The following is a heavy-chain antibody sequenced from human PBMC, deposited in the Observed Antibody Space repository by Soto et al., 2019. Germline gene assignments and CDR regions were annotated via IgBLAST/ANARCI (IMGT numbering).Heavy chain of an antibody. CDR2: ISSSSSNI. D-gene: IGHD3-10*01. CDR1: EFSFSDYS. V-gene: IGHV3-21*06. J-gene: IGHJ3*01. Sequence: EVQLVESGGGLVKPGGSLRLSCAASEFSFSDYSMNWVRQAPGKGLEWVSSISSSSSNINYADSVKGRFSISRDNAKNLLFLQMHSLRVEDTAVYFCARHPPWHPDYGSTNRACDLWGQGTMVTVSS. CDR3: ARHPPWHPDYGSTNRACDL.